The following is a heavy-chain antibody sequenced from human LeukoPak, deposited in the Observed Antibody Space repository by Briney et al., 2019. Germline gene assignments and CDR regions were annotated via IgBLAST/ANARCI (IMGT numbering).Heavy chain of an antibody. CDR1: GFTFSSNT. D-gene: IGHD6-6*01. CDR2: ISSDGIHT. CDR3: SKDRPRSSFDC. Sequence: GGSLRLSCAASGFTFSSNTMNWVRQAPGKGLEWVSSISSDGIHTFYADPVKGRFTISRDNAKNSLYLQMNSLRDEGTAVYYCSKDRPRSSFDCWGQGILVTVSS. J-gene: IGHJ4*02. V-gene: IGHV3-21*01.